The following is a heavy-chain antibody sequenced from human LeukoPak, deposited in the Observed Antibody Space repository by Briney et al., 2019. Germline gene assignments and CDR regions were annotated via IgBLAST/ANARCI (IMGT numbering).Heavy chain of an antibody. D-gene: IGHD2-8*02. Sequence: GVSVKVSCKASGYTFTRYYMHWVRQAPGQGLEWMGWINPTSGVTNYAQKFQGRVTMTRDTSITTASMELTRLTPDDTAVYYCATLLLVAGSTGGWFDPWGQGTLVTVSS. CDR1: GYTFTRYY. CDR2: INPTSGVT. V-gene: IGHV1-2*02. J-gene: IGHJ5*02. CDR3: ATLLLVAGSTGGWFDP.